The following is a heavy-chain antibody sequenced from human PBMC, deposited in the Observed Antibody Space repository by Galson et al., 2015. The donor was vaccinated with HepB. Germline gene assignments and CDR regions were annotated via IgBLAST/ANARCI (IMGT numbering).Heavy chain of an antibody. CDR2: IYYSGST. V-gene: IGHV4-59*01. D-gene: IGHD6-13*01. CDR1: GGSISSYY. J-gene: IGHJ4*02. CDR3: ARSPPYSSSQADY. Sequence: SETLSLTCTVSGGSISSYYWSWIRQPSGKGLEWIGYIYYSGSTNYNPSLKSRVTISVDTSKNQFSLKLSSVTAADTAVYYCARSPPYSSSQADYWGQGTLVTVSS.